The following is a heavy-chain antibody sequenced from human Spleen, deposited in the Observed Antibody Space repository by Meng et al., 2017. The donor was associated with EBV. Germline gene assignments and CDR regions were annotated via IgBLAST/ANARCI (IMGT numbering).Heavy chain of an antibody. D-gene: IGHD1-26*01. V-gene: IGHV1-46*02. CDR2: INPADGST. Sequence: QVQLVQSGAEVKKPGAPVKVSCKSSGYTFNAYGVTWVRQAPGQGLEWMGIINPADGSTNHSQKFQGRVTMTRDTSTTTVYMEMSNLRSDDTAVYFCARPPQYSGHFDYWGQGTLVTVSS. CDR3: ARPPQYSGHFDY. J-gene: IGHJ4*02. CDR1: GYTFNAYG.